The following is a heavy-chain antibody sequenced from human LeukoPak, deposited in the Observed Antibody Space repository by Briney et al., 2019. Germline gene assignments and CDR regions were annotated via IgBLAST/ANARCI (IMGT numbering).Heavy chain of an antibody. CDR2: INHSGST. CDR3: ARGWVFIHHAFDI. Sequence: SETLSLTCAVYGVSFSGYYWSWIRQPPGKGLEWIGEINHSGSTNYNPSLKSRVTISVDTSKNQYSLKLSSVTAADTAVYYCARGWVFIHHAFDIWGQGTMVTVSS. D-gene: IGHD6-13*01. J-gene: IGHJ3*02. CDR1: GVSFSGYY. V-gene: IGHV4-34*01.